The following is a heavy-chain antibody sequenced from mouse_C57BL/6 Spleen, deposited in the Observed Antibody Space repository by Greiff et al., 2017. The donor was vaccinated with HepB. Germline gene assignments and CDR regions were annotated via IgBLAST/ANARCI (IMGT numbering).Heavy chain of an antibody. Sequence: QVQLQQSGAELARPGASVKMSCKASGYTFTSYTMHWVKQRPGQGLEWIGYINHSSGYTKYNQKFKDKATLTADKSSSTAYMQLSSLTSEDSAVYYCARSYSNYDWFAYWGQGTLVTVSA. CDR2: INHSSGYT. V-gene: IGHV1-4*01. J-gene: IGHJ3*01. D-gene: IGHD2-5*01. CDR1: GYTFTSYT. CDR3: ARSYSNYDWFAY.